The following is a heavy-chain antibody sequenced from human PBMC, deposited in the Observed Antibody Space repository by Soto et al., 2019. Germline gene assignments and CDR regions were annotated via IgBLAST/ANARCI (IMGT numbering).Heavy chain of an antibody. D-gene: IGHD6-6*01. V-gene: IGHV3-23*01. J-gene: IGHJ4*02. Sequence: EVHLLESGGGLVQPGGSLRLSCAASGFTFSSYDMSWVRQAPGKGLEWVSSITKGGGTTSYADSVRGRFTISRDNSKNTLYLQMNSLRAEDTAIYYCAYRTGFYYWGQGTLVTVSS. CDR2: ITKGGGTT. CDR3: AYRTGFYY. CDR1: GFTFSSYD.